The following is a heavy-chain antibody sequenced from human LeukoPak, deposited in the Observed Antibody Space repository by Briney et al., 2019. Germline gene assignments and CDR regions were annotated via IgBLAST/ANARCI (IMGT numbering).Heavy chain of an antibody. CDR1: GFSFSSYA. CDR2: ISFDGTNK. J-gene: IGHJ4*02. V-gene: IGHV3-30*04. Sequence: PGGSLRLSCTASGFSFSSYAMHWVRQAPDKGLERVAVISFDGTNKYYADSVKGRFTISRDISKNTLYLQMNSLRTEDTAVYYCARDKIQLPFDYWGQGTLVTVSS. CDR3: ARDKIQLPFDY. D-gene: IGHD5-18*01.